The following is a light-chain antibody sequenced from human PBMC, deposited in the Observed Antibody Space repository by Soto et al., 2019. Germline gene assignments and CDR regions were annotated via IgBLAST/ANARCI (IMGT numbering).Light chain of an antibody. CDR1: QIFGGW. J-gene: IGKJ1*01. CDR3: QEYSDLWT. V-gene: IGKV1-5*03. Sequence: DIQMTQFPSTLSASVGDSVTITCRAVQIFGGWLAWYQQKPGKAPRLLIYKASTLESGVPSRFSGSVSGTEFTLTISSLQPDDFATYYCQEYSDLWTFGQGTKVEIK. CDR2: KAS.